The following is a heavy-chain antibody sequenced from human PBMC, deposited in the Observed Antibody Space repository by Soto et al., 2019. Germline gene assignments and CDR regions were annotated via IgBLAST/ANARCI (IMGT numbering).Heavy chain of an antibody. Sequence: ASVKVSCKASGGTFSSYTISWVRQAPGQGLEWMGRIIPILGIANYAQKFQGRVTITADKSTSTAYMELSSLRSEDTAVYYCAIGYCSSTSFYRNWYDPWGQGTLVTVYS. CDR3: AIGYCSSTSFYRNWYDP. V-gene: IGHV1-69*02. CDR1: GGTFSSYT. CDR2: IIPILGIA. D-gene: IGHD2-2*01. J-gene: IGHJ5*02.